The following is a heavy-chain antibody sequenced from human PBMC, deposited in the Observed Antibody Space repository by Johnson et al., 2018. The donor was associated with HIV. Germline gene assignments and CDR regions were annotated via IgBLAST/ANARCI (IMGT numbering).Heavy chain of an antibody. Sequence: QVQLVESGGGVVQPGGSLRLSCTASGFTFNTYGMHWVRQAPGKGLEWVAFIRYDGSNKYYVDSVKGRFTISRDNSKNTLYLQMNTLRVGDTAGYYCARRSGYALDMWGQGTMVTVSS. CDR2: IRYDGSNK. D-gene: IGHD5-24*01. CDR1: GFTFNTYG. V-gene: IGHV3-30*02. CDR3: ARRSGYALDM. J-gene: IGHJ3*02.